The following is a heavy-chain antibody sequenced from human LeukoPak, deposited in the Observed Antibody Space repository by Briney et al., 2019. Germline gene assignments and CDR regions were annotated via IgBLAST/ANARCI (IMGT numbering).Heavy chain of an antibody. Sequence: SETLSLTRTVSGGSISSYYWSWIRQPPGKGLEWIGYIYYSGSTNYNPSLKSRVTISVDTSKNQFSLKLSSVTAADTAVYYCARDRPPNYYDSSGYYYGYAFDIWGQGTMVTVSS. CDR3: ARDRPPNYYDSSGYYYGYAFDI. CDR2: IYYSGST. D-gene: IGHD3-22*01. CDR1: GGSISSYY. V-gene: IGHV4-59*01. J-gene: IGHJ3*02.